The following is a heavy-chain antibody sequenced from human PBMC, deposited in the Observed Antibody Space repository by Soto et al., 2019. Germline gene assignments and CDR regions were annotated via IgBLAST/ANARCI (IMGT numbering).Heavy chain of an antibody. J-gene: IGHJ4*02. CDR1: GGSMSSYY. CDR3: ARVRGTAGKRYFDY. D-gene: IGHD6-13*01. Sequence: PSETLSLTCTVSGGSMSSYYWNWMRQPPGKGLEWIGYIYYSGSTTYNPSLKGRVTISVDSSKNQFSLKVTSVTAADTAVYYCARVRGTAGKRYFDYWGQGTLVTVSS. V-gene: IGHV4-59*01. CDR2: IYYSGST.